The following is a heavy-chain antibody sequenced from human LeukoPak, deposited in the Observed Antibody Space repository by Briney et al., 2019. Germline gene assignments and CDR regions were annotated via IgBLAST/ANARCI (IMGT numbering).Heavy chain of an antibody. J-gene: IGHJ4*02. CDR3: ARVRSGYVDY. V-gene: IGHV3-74*01. CDR2: INSDESST. Sequence: GGSLRLSCAASGFTFSSYWMHWVRQAPGKGLVWVLRINSDESSTTYADSVKGRFTISRDNAKNTLYLQMNSLRAEDTAVYYCARVRSGYVDYWGQGTLVTVSS. D-gene: IGHD3-22*01. CDR1: GFTFSSYW.